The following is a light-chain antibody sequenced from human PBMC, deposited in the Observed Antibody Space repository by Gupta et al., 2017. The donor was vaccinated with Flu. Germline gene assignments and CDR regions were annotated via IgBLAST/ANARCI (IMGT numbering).Light chain of an antibody. CDR2: GNT. Sequence: QSVLTPPPSVSGASGQRVTISCPGSSSNIGADYDVYWYQQPPGSAPKLLIYGNTNRPSGVPDRFSGSKSGTSASLAITGLQAEDEADYYCQSYDSSLSGSVFGGGTKLTVL. J-gene: IGLJ3*02. V-gene: IGLV1-40*01. CDR3: QSYDSSLSGSV. CDR1: SSNIGADYD.